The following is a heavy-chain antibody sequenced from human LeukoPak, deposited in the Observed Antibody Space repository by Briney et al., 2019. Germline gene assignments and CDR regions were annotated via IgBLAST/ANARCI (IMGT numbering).Heavy chain of an antibody. Sequence: PGGSLRLSCAASGFTFRSYWMHWVRQTPGKGLVWVSRINSDGSTTTYADSVKGRFTISRDNAKNTLYLQMNSLRSDDTAVYDCAGVSDSGSNFDYWGQGTLVTVSS. V-gene: IGHV3-74*01. CDR3: AGVSDSGSNFDY. D-gene: IGHD3-10*01. CDR1: GFTFRSYW. CDR2: INSDGSTT. J-gene: IGHJ4*02.